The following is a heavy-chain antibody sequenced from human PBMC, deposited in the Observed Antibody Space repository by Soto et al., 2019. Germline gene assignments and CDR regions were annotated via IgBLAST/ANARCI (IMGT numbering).Heavy chain of an antibody. CDR1: GGTFADFI. CDR3: ARNGTYSSSLSQYSGMDV. J-gene: IGHJ6*02. D-gene: IGHD6-6*01. CDR2: IVPMFGTP. Sequence: QVQLVQSGAEVKEPGSSVKVSCKASGGTFADFIMNWVRQTPGQGLEWMGGIVPMFGTPTYAEKFKGRVTISATGSTSTAYMAFTSLRSEDTAVYYCARNGTYSSSLSQYSGMDVWGQGTTVTVS. V-gene: IGHV1-69*01.